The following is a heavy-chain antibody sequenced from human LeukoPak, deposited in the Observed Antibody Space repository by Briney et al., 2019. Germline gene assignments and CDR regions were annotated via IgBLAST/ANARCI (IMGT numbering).Heavy chain of an antibody. Sequence: ASVKVSCKASGYTFTSYGISWVRQVPGQGLEWMGWINPETGDPYYGQKFLGRVTMTRDMSISTAYMELSRLTSDDMAVYYCARDPTRGDLSVYWGQGSLVTVSS. CDR3: ARDPTRGDLSVY. D-gene: IGHD5-12*01. CDR2: INPETGDP. J-gene: IGHJ4*02. V-gene: IGHV1-2*02. CDR1: GYTFTSYG.